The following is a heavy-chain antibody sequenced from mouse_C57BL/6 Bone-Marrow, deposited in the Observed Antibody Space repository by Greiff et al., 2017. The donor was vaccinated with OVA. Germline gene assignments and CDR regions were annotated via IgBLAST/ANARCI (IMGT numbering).Heavy chain of an antibody. J-gene: IGHJ3*01. V-gene: IGHV1-15*01. Sequence: VQLQQSGAELVRPGASVTLSCKASGYTFTDYEMHWVKQTPVHGLEWIGAIDPETGGTAYNQKFKGKAILTADKSSSTAYMELRSLTSEDSAVYYCTGSDDGDCRYWWAYWGQGTLVTVSA. CDR1: GYTFTDYE. CDR2: IDPETGGT. CDR3: TGSDDGDCRYWWAY. D-gene: IGHD2-3*01.